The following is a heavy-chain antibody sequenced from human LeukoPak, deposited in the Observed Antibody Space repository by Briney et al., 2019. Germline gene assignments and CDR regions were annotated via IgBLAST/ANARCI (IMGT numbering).Heavy chain of an antibody. CDR3: AKSSYYDTSGFYREYYFDY. J-gene: IGHJ4*02. V-gene: IGHV3-23*01. Sequence: PGGSLRLSCLTSGFTFSTNAMSWVRQAPGKGLEWISGISGSGASTYYADSVKGRFTFSRDNPKNTLYLQMNSLRAEDTAVYYCAKSSYYDTSGFYREYYFDYWGQGTLVTVSS. D-gene: IGHD3-22*01. CDR2: ISGSGAST. CDR1: GFTFSTNA.